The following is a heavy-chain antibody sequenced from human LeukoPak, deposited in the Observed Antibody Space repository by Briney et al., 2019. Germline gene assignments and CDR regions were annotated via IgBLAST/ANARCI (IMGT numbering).Heavy chain of an antibody. CDR2: ISGDGTTT. J-gene: IGHJ4*02. CDR1: GFTFSTSW. V-gene: IGHV3-74*01. D-gene: IGHD6-13*01. Sequence: GGSLRLSCATSGFTFSTSWMHWVRQAPGKGLVWVSRISGDGTTTTYADSVMGRFTISRDNAKNTLFLQMNSLRVDDTAVYYCTRVRSSSWYDYWGQGALVTVSS. CDR3: TRVRSSSWYDY.